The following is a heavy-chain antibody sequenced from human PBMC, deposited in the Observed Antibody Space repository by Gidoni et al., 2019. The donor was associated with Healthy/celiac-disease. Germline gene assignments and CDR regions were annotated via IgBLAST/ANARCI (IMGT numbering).Heavy chain of an antibody. Sequence: QVQLVQSGAEVTKPESSVKVSCKASGGTFHSYAISWVRQAPGQGIEWMGRIIPKVGIGNYAKKFQCRGTFTADKSTSTGYMDLSSLRSEDTDGYYCARDAYSRDFWNYMDVWGKGTTVTVSS. V-gene: IGHV1-69*04. CDR3: ARDAYSRDFWNYMDV. J-gene: IGHJ6*03. CDR1: GGTFHSYA. CDR2: IIPKVGIG. D-gene: IGHD3-3*01.